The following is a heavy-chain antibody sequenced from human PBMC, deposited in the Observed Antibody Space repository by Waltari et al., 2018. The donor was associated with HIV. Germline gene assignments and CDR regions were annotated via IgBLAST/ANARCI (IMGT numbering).Heavy chain of an antibody. CDR1: GCTVSCYW. D-gene: IGHD6-13*01. J-gene: IGHJ6*02. Sequence: EVQLVESGGGLVQRGGCLRLPCAAPGCTVSCYWMHWVRQAAGKGLGWVSRINRDGSSTSYADSVKGRFTISRDNAKNTLYLQMNSLRAEDTAVYYCAHEYSSSWDYYGMDVWGQGTTVTVSS. CDR2: INRDGSST. V-gene: IGHV3-74*01. CDR3: AHEYSSSWDYYGMDV.